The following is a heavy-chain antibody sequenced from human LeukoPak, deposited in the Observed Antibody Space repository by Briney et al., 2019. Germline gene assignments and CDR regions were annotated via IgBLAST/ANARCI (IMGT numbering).Heavy chain of an antibody. V-gene: IGHV4-59*01. D-gene: IGHD3-10*01. J-gene: IGHJ5*02. Sequence: SETLSLTCTVSGGSISSYYWSWIRQPPGKGLEWIGYIYYSGSTNYNPSLKSRVTISVDTSKNQFSLKLSSVTAADTAVYYCARDGSRGYYGSGSPASDGFDPWGQGTLVTVSS. CDR3: ARDGSRGYYGSGSPASDGFDP. CDR1: GGSISSYY. CDR2: IYYSGST.